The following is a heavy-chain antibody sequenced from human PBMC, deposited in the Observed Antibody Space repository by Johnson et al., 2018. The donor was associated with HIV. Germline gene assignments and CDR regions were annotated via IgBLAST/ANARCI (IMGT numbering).Heavy chain of an antibody. Sequence: QVQLVESGGGLVQPGGSLRLSCAASGFTFSSYWMSWIRQAPGKGLVWVSYISSSGSTIYYADSVKGRFTVSRDNAKNSLYLQMNSLGAEDTAMYYCARGMWIPEIDAIDIWGQGTMVTVSS. J-gene: IGHJ3*02. V-gene: IGHV3-11*04. D-gene: IGHD5-18*01. CDR2: ISSSGSTI. CDR3: ARGMWIPEIDAIDI. CDR1: GFTFSSYW.